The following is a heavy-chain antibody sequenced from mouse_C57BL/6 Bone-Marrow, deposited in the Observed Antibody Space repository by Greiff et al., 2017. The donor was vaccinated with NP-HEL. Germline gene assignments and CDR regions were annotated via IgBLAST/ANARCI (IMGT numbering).Heavy chain of an antibody. CDR2: ISSGGDYI. J-gene: IGHJ2*01. CDR1: GFTFSSYA. CDR3: TRGDDYDCYFDY. V-gene: IGHV5-9-1*02. Sequence: EVMLVESGEGLVKPGGSLKLSCAASGFTFSSYAMSWVRQTPEKRLEWVAYISSGGDYIYYADTVKGRFTISRDNARNTLYLQMSSLESEDTAMYYCTRGDDYDCYFDYWGQGTTLTVSS. D-gene: IGHD2-4*01.